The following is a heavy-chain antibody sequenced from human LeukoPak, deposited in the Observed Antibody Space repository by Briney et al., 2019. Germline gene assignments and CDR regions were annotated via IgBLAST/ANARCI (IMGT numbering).Heavy chain of an antibody. CDR1: EFTFSNAW. CDR2: IKSKTDGGTT. J-gene: IGHJ5*02. Sequence: GGSLRLSCAASEFTFSNAWMSWVRQAPGKGLEWVGRIKSKTDGGTTDYAAPVKRRFTISRDDSKNTLYLQMNSLKTEDTAVYYCTRRHDYGDYLNWFDPWGQGTLVTVSS. CDR3: TRRHDYGDYLNWFDP. D-gene: IGHD4-17*01. V-gene: IGHV3-15*01.